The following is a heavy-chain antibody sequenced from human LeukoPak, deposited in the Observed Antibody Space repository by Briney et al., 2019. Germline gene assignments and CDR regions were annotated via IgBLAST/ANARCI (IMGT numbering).Heavy chain of an antibody. D-gene: IGHD3-10*02. CDR2: ISSSGGST. Sequence: PGGSLRLSCAASGFTLSTYAMSWVRQAPGKGLEWVVAISSSGGSTYYAESVKGRVTTSRDNSKNTLNLQMNSLRAEDTAIYYCAKGPYSYVSAGGHYFDYWGQGTLVTVSS. J-gene: IGHJ4*02. CDR3: AKGPYSYVSAGGHYFDY. V-gene: IGHV3-23*01. CDR1: GFTLSTYA.